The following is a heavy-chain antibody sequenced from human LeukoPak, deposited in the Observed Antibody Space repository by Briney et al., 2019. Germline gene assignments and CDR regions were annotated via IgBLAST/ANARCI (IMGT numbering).Heavy chain of an antibody. D-gene: IGHD3-16*01. CDR2: ISAGGLGT. V-gene: IGHV3-23*01. Sequence: GGSLRLSCAASGFTFSTYAMSWVRQAPGKGLEWVSTISAGGLGTYYADSVKGRFTISRDNAKNSLYLQMNSLRADDTAVFYCARDRGGEFDYWGQGTPVTVS. J-gene: IGHJ4*02. CDR1: GFTFSTYA. CDR3: ARDRGGEFDY.